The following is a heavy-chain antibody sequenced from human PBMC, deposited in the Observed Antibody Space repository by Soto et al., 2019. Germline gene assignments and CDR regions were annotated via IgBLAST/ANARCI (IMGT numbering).Heavy chain of an antibody. CDR3: ARDRGWWLVSDNWFDP. CDR2: IIPIFGTA. CDR1: GDTFSSYA. V-gene: IGHV1-69*13. J-gene: IGHJ5*02. D-gene: IGHD3-3*01. Sequence: SVKVSCKASGDTFSSYAISWVRQAPGQGLEWMGGIIPIFGTANYAQKFQGRVTITADESTSTAYMELSSLRSEDTAVYYCARDRGWWLVSDNWFDPWGQGTLVTVSS.